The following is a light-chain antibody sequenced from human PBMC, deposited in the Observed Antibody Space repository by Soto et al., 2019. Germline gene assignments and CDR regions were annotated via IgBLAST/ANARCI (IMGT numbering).Light chain of an antibody. V-gene: IGLV1-44*01. CDR1: SSNIGSET. CDR2: GNN. Sequence: QSALPQPPSASGTPGQRVTISCSGSSSNIGSETVNWYQQVPGTAPKLLIYGNNQRPSGVPDRFSGSKSGTSASLAISGLQSEDEADYYCAVWDDSLNGYVFATGTKVTV. J-gene: IGLJ1*01. CDR3: AVWDDSLNGYV.